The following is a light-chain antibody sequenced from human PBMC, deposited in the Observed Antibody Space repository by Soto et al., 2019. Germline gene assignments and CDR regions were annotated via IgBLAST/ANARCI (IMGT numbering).Light chain of an antibody. CDR1: RDDIGAYDY. Sequence: QSVLTQPSSVSASPGQSISISCTGTRDDIGAYDYVSWYQQHPGKAPKLILYAVSDRPSGVSTRFSGSKSGNTASLTISGVQADDEADYYCSSYRSSDTLEVFGTGTKVTVL. CDR2: AVS. J-gene: IGLJ1*01. V-gene: IGLV2-14*01. CDR3: SSYRSSDTLEV.